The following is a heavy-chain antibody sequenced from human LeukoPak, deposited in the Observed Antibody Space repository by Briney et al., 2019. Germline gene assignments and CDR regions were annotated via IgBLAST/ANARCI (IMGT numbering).Heavy chain of an antibody. J-gene: IGHJ6*03. V-gene: IGHV3-30*02. D-gene: IGHD2-2*01. CDR1: GFTFSSYG. CDR3: AKGQSLKIVVVPAATGYYYYMDV. Sequence: GGSLRLSCAASGFTFSSYGMHWVRQAPGKGLEWVAFIRYDGSNKYYADSVKGRFTISRDNSKNTLYLQMNSLRAEDTAVYYCAKGQSLKIVVVPAATGYYYYMDVWGKGTTVTVSS. CDR2: IRYDGSNK.